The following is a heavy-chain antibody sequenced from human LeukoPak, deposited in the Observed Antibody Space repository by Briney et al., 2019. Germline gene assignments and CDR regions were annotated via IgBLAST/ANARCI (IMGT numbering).Heavy chain of an antibody. CDR1: GGSISSGDYY. CDR3: ARTTFFDYGFDC. Sequence: SQTLSLTCTVSGGSISSGDYYWSWIRQHPGKGLEWIGYIYYSGSTYYNPSLKSRVTISVDTSRNHISLKLSSVTAADTAVYFCARTTFFDYGFDCWGQGTLVTVSS. D-gene: IGHD3-16*01. J-gene: IGHJ4*02. CDR2: IYYSGST. V-gene: IGHV4-31*03.